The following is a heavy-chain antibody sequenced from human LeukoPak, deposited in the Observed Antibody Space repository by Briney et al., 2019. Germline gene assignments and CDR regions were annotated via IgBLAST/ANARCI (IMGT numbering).Heavy chain of an antibody. J-gene: IGHJ4*02. V-gene: IGHV3-48*01. D-gene: IGHD3-10*01. Sequence: PGGSRRLSCGASGFTFRDYGMNWVRQAPGKGLGWLSYIGPTSSPIYYADSVKGRFVISRDNAKNSLYLQMNSLRVEDTAVYYCARARFYGSRTYRADDCWGQGTLVTAS. CDR3: ARARFYGSRTYRADDC. CDR2: IGPTSSPI. CDR1: GFTFRDYG.